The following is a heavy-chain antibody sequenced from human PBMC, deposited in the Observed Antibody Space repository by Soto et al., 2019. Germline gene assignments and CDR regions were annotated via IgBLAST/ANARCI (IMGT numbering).Heavy chain of an antibody. CDR1: GGSISSGGYY. D-gene: IGHD3-10*01. CDR2: IYYSGST. Sequence: QVQLQESGPGLVKPSQTLSLTCTVSGGSISSGGYYWSWIRQHPGKGLEWIGYIYYSGSTYYNPSRNSRVTISVDTSKNQFSLKLSSVTAADTAVYYCARSNYYGSGSYIYWGQGTLVTVSS. CDR3: ARSNYYGSGSYIY. V-gene: IGHV4-31*03. J-gene: IGHJ4*02.